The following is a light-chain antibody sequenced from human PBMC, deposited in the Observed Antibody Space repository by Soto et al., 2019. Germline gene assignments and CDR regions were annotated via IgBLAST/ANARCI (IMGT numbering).Light chain of an antibody. CDR3: QQYNSYWT. CDR1: QSISSR. J-gene: IGKJ1*01. Sequence: DIQMTQSPSTLSASVGDRVTITCRASQSISSRLAWYQQKPGQAPKLLIYKASSLESGVPSRFSGSGSGTEFTLTISSLQPDDSATYYCQQYNSYWTFGQGTKVEIK. V-gene: IGKV1-5*03. CDR2: KAS.